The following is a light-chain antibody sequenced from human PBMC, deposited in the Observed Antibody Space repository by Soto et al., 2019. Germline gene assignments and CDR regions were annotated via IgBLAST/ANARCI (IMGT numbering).Light chain of an antibody. J-gene: IGKJ1*01. CDR2: DAS. CDR3: HQYDSIVQT. CDR1: QSVRNSL. Sequence: IVLTHSPGTLSLSPGERANLSCRASQSVRNSLLAWYQQKPGQTPRLLIYDASTRATATPERFSGSGSGTDFTLTISRLEPEDFAVYYCHQYDSIVQTFGQGTKVDIK. V-gene: IGKV3-20*01.